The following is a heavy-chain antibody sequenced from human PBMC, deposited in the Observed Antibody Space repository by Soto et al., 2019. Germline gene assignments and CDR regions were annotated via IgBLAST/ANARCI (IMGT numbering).Heavy chain of an antibody. V-gene: IGHV3-23*01. CDR2: IGGSGGST. D-gene: IGHD2-15*01. CDR3: AKDRWPHTVVVVAELDY. CDR1: GFTFSSYG. Sequence: EVQLLASGGALVQPGGSLRLSCAASGFTFSSYGMSWDRQAPGKGLEWVSAIGGSGGSTYYADSVKGRSTISRDNSKNALYLQMNSLRAEDTAVYYCAKDRWPHTVVVVAELDYWGQGTLVPVSS. J-gene: IGHJ4*02.